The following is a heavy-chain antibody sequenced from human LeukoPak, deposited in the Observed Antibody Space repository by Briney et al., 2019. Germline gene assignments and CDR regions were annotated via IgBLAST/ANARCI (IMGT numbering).Heavy chain of an antibody. J-gene: IGHJ4*02. V-gene: IGHV4-59*02. D-gene: IGHD1-26*01. CDR1: GGSVSSYY. Sequence: SETLSLTCTVSGGSVSSYYWNWLRQPPGKGLEWIGYISNSGSGSTKYNPSLESRVTMSVETSKNQFSLKLSSVTAADTAVYYCARWNGGRYHFASWGLGTLVTVSS. CDR3: ARWNGGRYHFAS. CDR2: ISNSGSGST.